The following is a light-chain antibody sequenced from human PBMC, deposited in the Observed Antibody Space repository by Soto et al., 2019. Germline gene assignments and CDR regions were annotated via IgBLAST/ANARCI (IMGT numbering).Light chain of an antibody. Sequence: DSQLTQYPSTLSASVGERVTITCRASQSPNNWMAWYQQKSGKAPKLLIYDVSTLASGVPSRFSGSVSGTECALTISSLQPDDSATYYCQQYYRYPVTFGQGTKVEVE. J-gene: IGKJ2*01. CDR3: QQYYRYPVT. V-gene: IGKV1-5*01. CDR2: DVS. CDR1: QSPNNW.